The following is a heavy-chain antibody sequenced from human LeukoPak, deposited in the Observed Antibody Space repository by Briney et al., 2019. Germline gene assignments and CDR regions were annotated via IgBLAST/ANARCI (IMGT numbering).Heavy chain of an antibody. CDR3: ARVSPLLWFGEFDY. CDR2: INHSGST. Sequence: TSETLSLTCAVYGGSFSGYYWSWIRQPPGKGLEWIGEINHSGSTNYNPSLESRVTISVDTSKNQFSLKLSSVTAADTAVYYCARVSPLLWFGEFDYWGQGTLVTVSS. J-gene: IGHJ4*02. CDR1: GGSFSGYY. V-gene: IGHV4-34*01. D-gene: IGHD3-10*01.